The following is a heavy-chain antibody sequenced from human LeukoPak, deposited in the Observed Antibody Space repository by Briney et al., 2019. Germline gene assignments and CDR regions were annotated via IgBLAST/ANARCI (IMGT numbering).Heavy chain of an antibody. V-gene: IGHV4-39*07. CDR1: GGSISSSSYY. D-gene: IGHD3-22*01. J-gene: IGHJ1*01. Sequence: SETLSLTCTVSGGSISSSSYYWGWIRQPPGKGLEWIGSIYYSGSTYYNPSLKSRVTISVDTSKNQFSLKLSSVTAADTAVYYCAREDHYYDSSGYLVQHWGQGNLVTVSS. CDR2: IYYSGST. CDR3: AREDHYYDSSGYLVQH.